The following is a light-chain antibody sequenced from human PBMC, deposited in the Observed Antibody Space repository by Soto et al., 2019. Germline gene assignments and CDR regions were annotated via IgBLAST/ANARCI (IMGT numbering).Light chain of an antibody. CDR2: YSS. CDR3: QQRKRWPRT. J-gene: IGKJ1*01. Sequence: EILLPQSPATLSSSPGETATLSCRASQYVGTRSAWYQHKPGQAPRLLIYYSSNRATGIPARFSGSGSGTDFTLTINSQAPEDFAIYYGQQRKRWPRTLGQG. V-gene: IGKV3-11*01. CDR1: QYVGTR.